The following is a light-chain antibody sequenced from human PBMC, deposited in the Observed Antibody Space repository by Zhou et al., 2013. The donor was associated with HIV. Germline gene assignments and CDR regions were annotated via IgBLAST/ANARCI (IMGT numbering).Light chain of an antibody. J-gene: IGKJ2*04. V-gene: IGKV3-11*01. CDR3: QQYGSSPCS. CDR1: QSINTF. Sequence: EIVLTQSPATLSLSPGERATLSCRASQSINTFLAWYQQKPGQAPRLLIFDASNRATGIPARFSGSGSGTDFTLTISSLEPEDFAVYYCQQYGSSPCSFGQGTKLEIK. CDR2: DAS.